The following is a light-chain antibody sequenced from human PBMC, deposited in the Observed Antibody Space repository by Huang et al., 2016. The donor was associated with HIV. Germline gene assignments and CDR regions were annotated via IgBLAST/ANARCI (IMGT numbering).Light chain of an antibody. V-gene: IGKV3-15*01. CDR3: QQYSNWPFT. Sequence: ETVMTQSPATLSVSPGERATLSCRASQSVNNNLAWYQQKPGQAPRLRISGASTRATGIPARFSGSGSGTEFTLTISSLQSEDFAVYYCQQYSNWPFTFGPGTKVDIK. CDR2: GAS. CDR1: QSVNNN. J-gene: IGKJ3*01.